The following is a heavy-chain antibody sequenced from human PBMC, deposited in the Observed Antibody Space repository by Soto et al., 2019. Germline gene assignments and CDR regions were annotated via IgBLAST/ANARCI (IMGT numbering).Heavy chain of an antibody. CDR2: IIPIFGTA. D-gene: IGHD6-6*01. CDR3: VRRAARPTLRTYSFDY. CDR1: GGTFSSYA. J-gene: IGHJ4*02. Sequence: QVQLVQSGAEVKKPGSSVKVSCKASGGTFSSYAISWVRQAPGQGLEWMGVIIPIFGTANYAQKFQGRVTITADESTSTAYMELSSLRSEDTAVYYCVRRAARPTLRTYSFDYWGQGTLVTVSS. V-gene: IGHV1-69*12.